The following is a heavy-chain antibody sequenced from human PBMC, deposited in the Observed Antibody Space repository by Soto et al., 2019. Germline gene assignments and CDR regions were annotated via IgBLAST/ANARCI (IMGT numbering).Heavy chain of an antibody. J-gene: IGHJ4*02. Sequence: QVQLQESGPGLVKPSGTLSLTCAVSGGSISSSNWWSWVRQPPGQGLEWIGEIYHSGSTNYNPSLKRRVTISVDKSKNQFSLKLSSGTAADTAVYYCARWARRATSGTPFDYWGQGTLVTVSS. CDR3: ARWARRATSGTPFDY. CDR1: GGSISSSNW. V-gene: IGHV4-4*02. D-gene: IGHD1-26*01. CDR2: IYHSGST.